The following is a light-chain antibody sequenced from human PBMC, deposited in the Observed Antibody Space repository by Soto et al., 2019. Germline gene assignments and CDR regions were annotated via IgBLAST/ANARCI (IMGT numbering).Light chain of an antibody. CDR1: QSVSNF. J-gene: IGKJ1*01. CDR2: DAS. Sequence: EIVLTQSPATLSLSPGERATLSCRASQSVSNFLAWYQQKTGQAPRLLISDASNRATGIPGRFSGSGSGTDVSLTISSLEPEDFAVYYFQQRSNWPWTFGQGTKVEIK. CDR3: QQRSNWPWT. V-gene: IGKV3-11*01.